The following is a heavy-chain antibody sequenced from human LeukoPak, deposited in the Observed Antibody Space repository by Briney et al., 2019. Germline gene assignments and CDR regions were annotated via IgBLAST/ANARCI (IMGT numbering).Heavy chain of an antibody. CDR1: GGSFSGYY. Sequence: PSETLSLTCAVYGGSFSGYYWSWIRQPPGKGLEWIGEINHSGSTNYNPSLKSRVTISVDTSKNQFSLKLSSVTAADTAVYYCASNAVAGTVDYWGQGTLVTVSS. CDR2: INHSGST. CDR3: ASNAVAGTVDY. D-gene: IGHD6-19*01. V-gene: IGHV4-34*01. J-gene: IGHJ4*02.